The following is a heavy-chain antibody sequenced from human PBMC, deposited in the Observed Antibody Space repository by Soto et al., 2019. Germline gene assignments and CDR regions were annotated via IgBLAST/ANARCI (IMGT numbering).Heavy chain of an antibody. Sequence: QVQLQESGPGLVKPSQTLSLTCTVSGGSISSGDYYWSWIRQPPGNGLEWIGYIYYSGSTYYNPSLKSRVNISVDTSKNQFSLKLSSVTAADTAVYYCARALDRYGDYAVRWGQGTLVTVSS. CDR2: IYYSGST. CDR1: GGSISSGDYY. D-gene: IGHD4-17*01. V-gene: IGHV4-30-4*01. J-gene: IGHJ4*02. CDR3: ARALDRYGDYAVR.